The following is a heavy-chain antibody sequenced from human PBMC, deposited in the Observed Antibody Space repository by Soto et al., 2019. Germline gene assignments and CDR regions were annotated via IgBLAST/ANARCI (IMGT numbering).Heavy chain of an antibody. CDR1: GGSVSSGGYY. Sequence: QVQLQESGPGLVKPSQTLSLTCTVSGGSVSSGGYYWNWIRQHPGKGLEWIGYIYDTATAYYNPSLKSRPTISLDTSKNQFSLKLSSVTPADTAVYYCARENFGAVVHDAFDLWGQGTMVTISS. CDR3: ARENFGAVVHDAFDL. J-gene: IGHJ3*01. CDR2: IYDTATA. V-gene: IGHV4-31*03. D-gene: IGHD3-3*01.